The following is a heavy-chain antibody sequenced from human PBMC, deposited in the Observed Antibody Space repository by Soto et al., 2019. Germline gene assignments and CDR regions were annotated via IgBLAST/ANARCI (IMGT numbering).Heavy chain of an antibody. V-gene: IGHV4-4*07. D-gene: IGHD2-21*01. Sequence: QMRLQESGPGLVKPSETLSLTCTVSDCYINNHFWSWIRQPAGKGLEWIGHIYMSGTTTYNPALKSRVTMSVDTPRNQFSLKVSSVTAADTAVYYCVRINCGSPDFWGQGALVTVSS. CDR1: DCYINNHF. CDR3: VRINCGSPDF. J-gene: IGHJ4*02. CDR2: IYMSGTT.